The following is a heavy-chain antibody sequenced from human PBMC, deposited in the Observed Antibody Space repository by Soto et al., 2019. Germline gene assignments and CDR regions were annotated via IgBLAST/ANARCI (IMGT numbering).Heavy chain of an antibody. CDR1: GGSISSYY. D-gene: IGHD3-3*01. V-gene: IGHV4-4*07. CDR2: IYTSGST. J-gene: IGHJ3*02. CDR3: AGRLRFLEWLALDI. Sequence: QVQLQESGPGLVKPSETLSLTCTVSGGSISSYYWSWIRQPAGKGLEWIGRIYTSGSTNYNPSLKSRVTMSVDTSKNQFSLKLSSVTAADTAVYYCAGRLRFLEWLALDIWGQGTMVTVSS.